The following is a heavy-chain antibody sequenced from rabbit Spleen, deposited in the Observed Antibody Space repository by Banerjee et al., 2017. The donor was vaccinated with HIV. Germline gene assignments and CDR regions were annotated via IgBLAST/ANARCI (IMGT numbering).Heavy chain of an antibody. CDR2: IGTSSDKI. CDR3: ARDGSGWGANFNL. Sequence: QSLEESGGGLVKPGASLTLTCTASGFSFSSGYYMCWVRQAPGKGLEWIACIGTSSDKIYYASWAKGRFTISKTSSTTVTLQMTSLTAADMATYFCARDGSGWGANFNLWGPGTLVTVS. CDR1: GFSFSSGYY. V-gene: IGHV1S40*01. J-gene: IGHJ4*01. D-gene: IGHD4-1*01.